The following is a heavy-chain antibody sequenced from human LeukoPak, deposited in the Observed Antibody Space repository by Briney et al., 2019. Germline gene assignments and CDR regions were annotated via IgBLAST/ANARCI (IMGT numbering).Heavy chain of an antibody. CDR2: ISYDGSNK. Sequence: GGSLRLSCAASGFTFSSYAMHWVRQAPGKGLEWVAVISYDGSNKYYADSVKGRFTISRDNSKNTLYLQMNSLRAEDTAVCYCARDRTGALNSYGLDYWGQGTLVTVSS. J-gene: IGHJ4*02. V-gene: IGHV3-30*01. CDR1: GFTFSSYA. D-gene: IGHD5-18*01. CDR3: ARDRTGALNSYGLDY.